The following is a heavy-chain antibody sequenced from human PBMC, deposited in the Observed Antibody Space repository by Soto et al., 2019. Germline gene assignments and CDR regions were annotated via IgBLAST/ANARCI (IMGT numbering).Heavy chain of an antibody. J-gene: IGHJ5*02. CDR1: GGTISSGHYY. D-gene: IGHD3-3*01. Sequence: SETLSLTCTVSGGTISSGHYYRRGIRQPPGKGLEWIGYMYYSGSTYYNPSLKSRVTISVDTAKNQFSLKLSSVTAADTAVYYCARARLSGYTRSGNWFDPWGHGTLVTVSS. CDR2: MYYSGST. CDR3: ARARLSGYTRSGNWFDP. V-gene: IGHV4-30-4*01.